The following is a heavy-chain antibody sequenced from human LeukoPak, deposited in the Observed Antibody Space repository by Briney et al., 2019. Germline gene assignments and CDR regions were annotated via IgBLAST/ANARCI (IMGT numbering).Heavy chain of an antibody. CDR2: MSHSGST. Sequence: PSETLSLTCVVSGYSISSGYHWGCIRQPPGKGLEWIGSMSHSGSTYYNPSLKSRVTISVDTSKTQLSVKLRSVTAADTAVYDCARRNLYDSGGDGRYYFDKWGQGTLVTVSS. CDR1: GYSISSGYH. CDR3: ARRNLYDSGGDGRYYFDK. J-gene: IGHJ4*02. D-gene: IGHD3-22*01. V-gene: IGHV4-38-2*01.